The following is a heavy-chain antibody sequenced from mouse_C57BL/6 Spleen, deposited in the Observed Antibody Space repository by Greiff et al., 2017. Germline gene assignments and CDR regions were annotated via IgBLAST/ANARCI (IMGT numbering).Heavy chain of an antibody. CDR1: GFTFSSYG. V-gene: IGHV5-6*01. Sequence: EVQRVESGGDLVKPGGSLKLSCAASGFTFSSYGMSWVRQTPDKRLEWVATISSGGSYTYYPDSVKGRFTISRDNAKNTLYLQMSSLKSEDTAMYYCARQPYGYDEAWFAYWGQGTLVTVSA. J-gene: IGHJ3*01. CDR2: ISSGGSYT. D-gene: IGHD2-2*01. CDR3: ARQPYGYDEAWFAY.